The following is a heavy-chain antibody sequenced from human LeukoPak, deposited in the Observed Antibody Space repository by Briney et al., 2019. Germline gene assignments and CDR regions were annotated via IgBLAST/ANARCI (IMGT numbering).Heavy chain of an antibody. D-gene: IGHD3-16*02. CDR1: GFTFSSYS. Sequence: GGSPRLSCAASGFTFSSYSMNWVRQAPGKGLEWVSSISSSSSYIYYADSVKGRFTISRDNAKNSLYLQMNSLRAEDTAVYYCARLDYVWGSYRYTDYWGQGTLVTVSS. J-gene: IGHJ4*02. CDR2: ISSSSSYI. V-gene: IGHV3-21*01. CDR3: ARLDYVWGSYRYTDY.